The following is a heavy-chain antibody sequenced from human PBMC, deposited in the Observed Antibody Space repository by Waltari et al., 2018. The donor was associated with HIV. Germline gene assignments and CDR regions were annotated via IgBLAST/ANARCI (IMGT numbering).Heavy chain of an antibody. CDR1: GLTFSSYS. CDR3: ARSPGIAATNLIDY. CDR2: ISSSSSYI. Sequence: EVQLVESGGGLVKPGGSLRLSCAASGLTFSSYSMNWVRQAPGKGLEWVSLISSSSSYIYYGDSVKGRFTISRDNAKNSLFLQMNSLRVEDTAVYYCARSPGIAATNLIDYWGQGTLVTVSS. D-gene: IGHD2-15*01. V-gene: IGHV3-21*01. J-gene: IGHJ4*02.